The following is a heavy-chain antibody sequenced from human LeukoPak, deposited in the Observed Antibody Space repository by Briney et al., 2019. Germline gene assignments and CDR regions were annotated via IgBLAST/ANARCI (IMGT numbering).Heavy chain of an antibody. CDR2: IYVSGST. D-gene: IGHD5-18*01. J-gene: IGHJ4*02. Sequence: PSETLSLTGTVSGGSISTYYWSWIRQPAGKGLEWLGRIYVSGSTNYNPSLKSRVTMSLDTSKNQFSLKLSSVTAADTAVYYCARSLGYTYGYADYWGQGTLVTVSS. V-gene: IGHV4-4*07. CDR1: GGSISTYY. CDR3: ARSLGYTYGYADY.